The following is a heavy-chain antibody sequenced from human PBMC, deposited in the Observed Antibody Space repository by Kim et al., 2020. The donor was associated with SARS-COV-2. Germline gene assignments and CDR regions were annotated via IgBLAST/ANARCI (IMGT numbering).Heavy chain of an antibody. CDR1: GYIFTNFA. Sequence: ASVKVSCKASGYIFTNFAIQWVRQAPGQALEWMGWINTGTGNTKFSQHFLGRVTFTRDTSANTAYMEPSSLGSEDTAVYYCARDLFHTGFDYWGQGTLV. CDR3: ARDLFHTGFDY. CDR2: INTGTGNT. D-gene: IGHD2-8*02. J-gene: IGHJ4*02. V-gene: IGHV1-3*04.